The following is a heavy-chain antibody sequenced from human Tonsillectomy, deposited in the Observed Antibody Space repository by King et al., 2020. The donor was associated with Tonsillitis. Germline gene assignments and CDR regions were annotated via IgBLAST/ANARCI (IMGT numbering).Heavy chain of an antibody. D-gene: IGHD3-22*01. J-gene: IGHJ5*02. CDR1: GYTFTSYG. CDR3: ARDGAYYYDSSGYWRYNLFDP. V-gene: IGHV1-18*04. CDR2: ISAYNGNT. Sequence: VQLVESGAEVKKPGASVKVSCKASGYTFTSYGISWVRQAPGQGLEWMGWISAYNGNTNYAQKLQGRVTMTTDTSTSTAYMELRSLRSDDTAVYYCARDGAYYYDSSGYWRYNLFDPWGQGTLVTVSS.